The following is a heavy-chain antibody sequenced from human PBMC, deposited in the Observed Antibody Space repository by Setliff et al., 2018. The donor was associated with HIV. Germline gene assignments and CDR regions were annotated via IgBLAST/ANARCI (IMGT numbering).Heavy chain of an antibody. CDR1: GGTFSSYA. D-gene: IGHD6-13*01. CDR3: ARGDMAAADPYYYYYYMDV. J-gene: IGHJ6*03. V-gene: IGHV1-69*13. CDR2: IIPIFGTA. Sequence: SVKVSCKASGGTFSSYALTWVRQAPGQGLEWMGGIIPIFGTANYAQKFRGRVTITADESTSTAYMELSSLRSEDTAVYYCARGDMAAADPYYYYYYMDVWGKGTPVTVS.